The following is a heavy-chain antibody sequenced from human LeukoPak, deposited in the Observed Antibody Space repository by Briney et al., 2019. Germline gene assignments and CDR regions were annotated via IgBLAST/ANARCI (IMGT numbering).Heavy chain of an antibody. J-gene: IGHJ5*02. CDR1: GGSISSGDYY. Sequence: SETLSLTCTVSGGSISSGDYYWSWIRQPPGKGLEWIGYIYYSGSTYYNPSLKSRVTKSVDTSKNQFSLKLSSVTAADTAVYYCARGHYYDSSGYSPWGQGTLVTVSS. D-gene: IGHD3-22*01. CDR2: IYYSGST. V-gene: IGHV4-30-4*01. CDR3: ARGHYYDSSGYSP.